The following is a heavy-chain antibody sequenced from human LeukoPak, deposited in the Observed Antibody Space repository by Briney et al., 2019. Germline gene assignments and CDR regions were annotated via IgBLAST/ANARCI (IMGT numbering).Heavy chain of an antibody. V-gene: IGHV3-30*03. CDR3: ARGDYSSSSGDH. Sequence: GGSLRLSCAASGFTFSRYGMHWVRQAPGKGLEWMTIISYDGSEQYYADSVTGRFTISRDNSKNTLYMQMNSLRAEDTAGYYCARGDYSSSSGDHWGQGTLVPVSS. D-gene: IGHD6-13*01. CDR2: ISYDGSEQ. J-gene: IGHJ4*02. CDR1: GFTFSRYG.